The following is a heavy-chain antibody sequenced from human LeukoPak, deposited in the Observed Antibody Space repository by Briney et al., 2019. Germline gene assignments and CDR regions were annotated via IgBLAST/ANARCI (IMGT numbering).Heavy chain of an antibody. J-gene: IGHJ4*02. Sequence: GGSLRLSCAASGFTFSSYAMSWVRQVPGKGLEWVSAISGSGGSTYYADSVKGRFTISRDNSKNTLYLQMNSLRVEDTAVYYCVKGGYDYVEVAYFDFWGQGTLVTVSS. D-gene: IGHD5-12*01. CDR1: GFTFSSYA. CDR3: VKGGYDYVEVAYFDF. V-gene: IGHV3-23*01. CDR2: ISGSGGST.